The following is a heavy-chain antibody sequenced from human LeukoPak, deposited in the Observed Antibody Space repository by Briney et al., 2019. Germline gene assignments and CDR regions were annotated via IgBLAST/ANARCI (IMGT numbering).Heavy chain of an antibody. CDR2: IIPIFGTA. D-gene: IGHD4-11*01. Sequence: ASVKVSCKASGGTFSSYAISWVRQAPGQGLEWMGGIIPIFGTANYAQKFQGRVTMTEDTSTDTAYMELSSLRSEDTAVYYCARIGQYYSIKGEDAFDIWGQGTMVTVSS. CDR3: ARIGQYYSIKGEDAFDI. CDR1: GGTFSSYA. V-gene: IGHV1-69*06. J-gene: IGHJ3*02.